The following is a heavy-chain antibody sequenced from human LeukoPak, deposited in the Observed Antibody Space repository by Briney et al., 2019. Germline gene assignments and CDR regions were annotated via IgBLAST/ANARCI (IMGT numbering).Heavy chain of an antibody. Sequence: PGWSLSLSCAASGFTFSSYGTHWVRQAPGKGLEWVAVIWYDGSNKYYADSVKGRFTISRDNSKNTLYLQMNSLRAEDTAVYNCAKVRNYGELIDYWGQGTLVTVSS. D-gene: IGHD4-17*01. CDR2: IWYDGSNK. CDR1: GFTFSSYG. J-gene: IGHJ4*02. V-gene: IGHV3-33*06. CDR3: AKVRNYGELIDY.